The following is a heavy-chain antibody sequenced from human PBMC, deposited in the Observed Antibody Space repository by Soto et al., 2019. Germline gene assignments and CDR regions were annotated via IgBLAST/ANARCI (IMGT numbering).Heavy chain of an antibody. J-gene: IGHJ6*03. V-gene: IGHV2-70*11. CDR3: ARINSGSLKHYYYYYYMDV. CDR2: IDWDDDK. CDR1: GFSLSTSGMC. D-gene: IGHD3-10*01. Sequence: GSGPTLVNPTQTLTLTCTFSGFSLSTSGMCVSWIRQPPGKALEWLARIDWDDDKYYSTSLKTRLTISKDTSKNQVVLTMTNMDPVDTATYYCARINSGSLKHYYYYYYMDVWGKGTTVTVSS.